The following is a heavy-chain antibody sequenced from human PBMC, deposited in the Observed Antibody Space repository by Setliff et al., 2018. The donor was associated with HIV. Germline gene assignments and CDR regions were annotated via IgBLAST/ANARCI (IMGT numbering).Heavy chain of an antibody. CDR1: GGSISNSRYS. CDR2: IYYTGST. Sequence: PSETLSLTCTVSGGSISNSRYSWGWIRQPPGKGLEWIWSIYYTGSTYDNPSLKSRVTISVDTSKNQFSLKLSSVTAADTAVYYCASNYCSAGSCYLDYWGQGTLVTVSS. V-gene: IGHV4-39*01. CDR3: ASNYCSAGSCYLDY. D-gene: IGHD2-15*01. J-gene: IGHJ4*02.